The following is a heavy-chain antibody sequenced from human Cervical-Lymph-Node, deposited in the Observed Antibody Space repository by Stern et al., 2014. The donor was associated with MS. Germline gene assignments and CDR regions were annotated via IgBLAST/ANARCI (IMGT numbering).Heavy chain of an antibody. J-gene: IGHJ4*02. D-gene: IGHD2-2*01. V-gene: IGHV3-30*18. CDR1: GFTFSSYG. CDR2: ISSDGSNK. Sequence: VQLVQSGGGVVQPGRSLRLSCAASGFTFSSYGMHWVRQAPGKGLAWGAVISSDGSNKYYADSVKGRFTISRDNSKNTLYLQMNSLRAEDTAVYYCAKAKAPIVVVPAAPGDYWGQGTLVTVSS. CDR3: AKAKAPIVVVPAAPGDY.